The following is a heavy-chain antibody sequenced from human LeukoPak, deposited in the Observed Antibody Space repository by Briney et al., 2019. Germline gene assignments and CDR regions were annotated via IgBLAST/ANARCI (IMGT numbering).Heavy chain of an antibody. CDR1: GFIFTSYW. CDR2: IKQDGREK. V-gene: IGHV3-7*01. D-gene: IGHD3-22*01. CDR3: ARISYYYDSSGYYLDY. Sequence: GGSLRLSCAASGFIFTSYWMGWVRQAPGKGLEWVANIKQDGREKYSVDSLKGRFTISRDNAKNSLYLQMNSLRAEDTAVYYCARISYYYDSSGYYLDYWGQGTLVTVSS. J-gene: IGHJ4*02.